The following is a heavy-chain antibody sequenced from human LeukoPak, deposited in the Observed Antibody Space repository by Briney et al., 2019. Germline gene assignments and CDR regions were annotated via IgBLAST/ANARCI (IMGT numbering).Heavy chain of an antibody. CDR2: IDYSGGAA. CDR1: GFTFNSYA. CDR3: AREGRNIAAAQFDH. D-gene: IGHD6-13*01. J-gene: IGHJ4*02. V-gene: IGHV3-23*01. Sequence: PGGSLRLSCSTSGFTFNSYAMGWVRQAPGKGLEWVSSIDYSGGAAYSADSVKGRFTISRDNSKNTLYLQMNSLRAEDTAVYYCAREGRNIAAAQFDHWGQGTLVTVSS.